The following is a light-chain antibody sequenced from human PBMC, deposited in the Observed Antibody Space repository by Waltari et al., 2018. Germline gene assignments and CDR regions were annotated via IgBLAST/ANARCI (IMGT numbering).Light chain of an antibody. CDR1: QSVSRA. V-gene: IGKV3-20*01. J-gene: IGKJ1*01. CDR2: GAS. CDR3: QHYVRLPVT. Sequence: EIVLTQSPGTLSLSPGERVTLSCRASQSVSRALDWYQQKPGQAPRLLIYGASSRATGIPDRFSGSGSGTDFSLTISRLEPEDFAVYYCQHYVRLPVTFGQGTKVEIK.